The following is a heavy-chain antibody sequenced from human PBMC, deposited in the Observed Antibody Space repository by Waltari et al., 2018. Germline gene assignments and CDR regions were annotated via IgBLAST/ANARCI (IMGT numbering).Heavy chain of an antibody. CDR2: IYYSGST. CDR1: GGSISSSSYY. CDR3: ARRKLGGYFDY. V-gene: IGHV4-39*01. Sequence: QLQLQESGPGLVKPSETLSLTCTVSGGSISSSSYYWGWIRQPPGKGLEWIGSIYYSGSTYYNPSLKGRVTRSVDTSNNQFSLKLSSVTAADTAVYYCARRKLGGYFDYWGQGTLVTVSS. J-gene: IGHJ4*02. D-gene: IGHD6-6*01.